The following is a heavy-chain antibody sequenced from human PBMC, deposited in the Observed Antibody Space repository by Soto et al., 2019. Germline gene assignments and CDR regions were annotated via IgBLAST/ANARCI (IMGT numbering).Heavy chain of an antibody. Sequence: QVQLVQSGAEVKTPGASVKVSCKASGYTFTSYAISWVRQAPRQGLEWVGWITTYNGNTNYAQKLHGRVTITTETPTSTAYMELTSLRSDDTAVYYCARGAVGSTLGNDYWGQGTLVTVSS. D-gene: IGHD3-3*01. CDR1: GYTFTSYA. V-gene: IGHV1-18*01. J-gene: IGHJ4*02. CDR2: ITTYNGNT. CDR3: ARGAVGSTLGNDY.